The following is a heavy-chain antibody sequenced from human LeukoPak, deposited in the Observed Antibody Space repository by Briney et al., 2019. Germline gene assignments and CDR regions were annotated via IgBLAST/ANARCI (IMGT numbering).Heavy chain of an antibody. CDR3: VRLSRGAMNYYMDV. CDR2: SRNKANSYST. V-gene: IGHV3-72*01. D-gene: IGHD3-10*01. Sequence: PGGSLRLSCAASGFSFSSYEMNWVRQAPGKGLEWVGRSRNKANSYSTTFGKSVKGRLTISRDESENSLYLQLNSLKTEDTGVYYCVRLSRGAMNYYMDVWGKGTTVTISS. J-gene: IGHJ6*03. CDR1: GFSFSSYE.